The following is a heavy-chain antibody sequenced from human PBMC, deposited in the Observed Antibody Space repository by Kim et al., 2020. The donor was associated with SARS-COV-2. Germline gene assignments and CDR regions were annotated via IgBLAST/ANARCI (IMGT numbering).Heavy chain of an antibody. D-gene: IGHD4-17*01. CDR3: AKDNYGDHEGCFDY. CDR2: ISYDGSNK. Sequence: GGSLRLSCAASGFTFSSYGMHWVRQAPGKGLEWVAVISYDGSNKYYADSVKGRFTISRDNSKNTLYLQMNSLRAEDTAVYYCAKDNYGDHEGCFDYWGQGTLVTVSS. CDR1: GFTFSSYG. V-gene: IGHV3-30*18. J-gene: IGHJ4*02.